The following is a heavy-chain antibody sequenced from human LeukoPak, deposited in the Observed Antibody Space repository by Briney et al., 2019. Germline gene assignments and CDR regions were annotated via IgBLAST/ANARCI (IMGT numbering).Heavy chain of an antibody. CDR3: TRGSSGRRDN. CDR1: GYTFTSCD. CDR2: MNPNSGNT. Sequence: GASVKVSCKASGYTFTSCDINWVRQATGQGLEWMGWMNPNSGNTGYGQSLRGRITMTRDISIGTAYMELSNLTSEDTAIYYCTRGSSGRRDNWGQGTLVTVSA. V-gene: IGHV1-8*01. D-gene: IGHD6-19*01. J-gene: IGHJ4*02.